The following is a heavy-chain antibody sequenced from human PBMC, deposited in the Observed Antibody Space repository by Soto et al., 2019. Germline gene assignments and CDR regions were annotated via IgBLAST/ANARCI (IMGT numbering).Heavy chain of an antibody. V-gene: IGHV3-30-3*01. D-gene: IGHD3-3*01. Sequence: GGSLRLSCAASGSTFSSYAMHWVRQAPGKGLEWVAVISYDGSNKYYADSVKGRFTISRDSSKNTLYLQMNSLRAEDTAVYYCASNFWSGYYYFDYWGQGTLVTVSS. CDR2: ISYDGSNK. J-gene: IGHJ4*02. CDR3: ASNFWSGYYYFDY. CDR1: GSTFSSYA.